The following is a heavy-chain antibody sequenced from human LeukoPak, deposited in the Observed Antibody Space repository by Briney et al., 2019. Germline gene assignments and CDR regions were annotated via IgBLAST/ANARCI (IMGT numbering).Heavy chain of an antibody. CDR1: GGSMTSYY. Sequence: PSETLSLTCTVSGGSMTSYYWGWIRQPSGKGLEWRGSIYYSGSTYYNPSLKSRLTISVDTSKKQFSLKLSSVTAADTAVYYCARHVIDSRNYYLDYFDYWGQGTLVAVSS. V-gene: IGHV4-39*01. J-gene: IGHJ4*02. CDR3: ARHVIDSRNYYLDYFDY. CDR2: IYYSGST. D-gene: IGHD3-22*01.